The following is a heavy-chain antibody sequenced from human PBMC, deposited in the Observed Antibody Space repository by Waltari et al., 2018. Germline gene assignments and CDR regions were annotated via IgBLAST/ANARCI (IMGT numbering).Heavy chain of an antibody. D-gene: IGHD1-26*01. J-gene: IGHJ4*02. Sequence: QLQLQQSGPGLVKPSESLFLSCAVSVDSVSNNYLWSWVRQPPGKGREWIGQIHGTGKTNYNPSLESRVTVSMDTSNNQFSLRVTSPTAADTAVYFCARDRGRGLYLDSWGQGTLVTVS. CDR2: IHGTGKT. CDR1: VDSVSNNYL. CDR3: ARDRGRGLYLDS. V-gene: IGHV4-4*02.